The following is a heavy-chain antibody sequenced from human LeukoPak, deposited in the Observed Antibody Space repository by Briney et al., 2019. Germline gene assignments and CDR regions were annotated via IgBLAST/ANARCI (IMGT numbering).Heavy chain of an antibody. D-gene: IGHD3-3*01. Sequence: PGGSLRLSCSASGFTFRVSWMMWVRQAPGKGLEWVGNIWQDDSEKNYVDSVKGRFTISRDDSKNTLYLQMDSLRAEDTADYYSAKGLAWSSFAYPVDGGYWGQGTLVTVSA. J-gene: IGHJ4*02. CDR2: IWQDDSEK. V-gene: IGHV3-7*03. CDR1: GFTFRVSW. CDR3: AKGLAWSSFAYPVDGGY.